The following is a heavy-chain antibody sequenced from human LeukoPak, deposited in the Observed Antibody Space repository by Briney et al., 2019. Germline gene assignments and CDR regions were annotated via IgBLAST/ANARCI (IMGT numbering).Heavy chain of an antibody. CDR3: AKDFVYYDFWSGSIAEYFQH. CDR2: ISGSGGST. V-gene: IGHV3-23*01. J-gene: IGHJ1*01. Sequence: GSLRLSCAASGFTFSSYAMSWVRQAPGKGLEWVSAISGSGGSTYYADSVKGRFTISRDNSKNTLYLQMNSLRAEDTAVYYCAKDFVYYDFWSGSIAEYFQHWGQGTLVTVSS. CDR1: GFTFSSYA. D-gene: IGHD3-3*01.